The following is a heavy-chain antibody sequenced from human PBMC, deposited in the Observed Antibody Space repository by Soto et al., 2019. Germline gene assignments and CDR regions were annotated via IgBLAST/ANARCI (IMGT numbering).Heavy chain of an antibody. V-gene: IGHV4-38-2*01. D-gene: IGHD4-17*01. CDR3: VRVLSYGDYDYYYYGMDV. CDR1: GYSISSGYY. Sequence: SETLSLTCAVSGYSISSGYYWVWIRQTPGKGLEWIGNIYHSGASNYNPSLKSRVSISVGTSKNQFSLKLKSVTAADTAVYYCVRVLSYGDYDYYYYGMDVWGQGTTATVSS. J-gene: IGHJ6*02. CDR2: IYHSGAS.